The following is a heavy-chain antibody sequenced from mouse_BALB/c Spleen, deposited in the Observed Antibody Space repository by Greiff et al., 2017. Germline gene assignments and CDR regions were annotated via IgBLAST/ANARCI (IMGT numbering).Heavy chain of an antibody. D-gene: IGHD1-1*01. CDR3: ISSTVVEGDY. CDR1: GFNIKDYY. CDR2: IDPENGDT. V-gene: IGHV14-4*02. Sequence: EVKLQQSGAELVRSGASVKLSCTASGFNIKDYYMHWVKQRPEQGLEWIGWIDPENGDTEYAPKFQGKATMTADTSSNTAYLQLSSLTSEDTAVYYCISSTVVEGDYWGQGTTLTVSS. J-gene: IGHJ2*01.